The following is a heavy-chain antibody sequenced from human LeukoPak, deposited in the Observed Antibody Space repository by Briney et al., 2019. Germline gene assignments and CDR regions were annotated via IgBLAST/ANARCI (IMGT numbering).Heavy chain of an antibody. CDR3: ARASTTVPNLLDN. CDR2: INDDWGTT. D-gene: IGHD4-17*01. CDR1: GFSFRSYA. J-gene: IGHJ4*02. Sequence: PGGSLRLSCSAPGFSFRSYAMHWVRQAPGKGLEFVSGINDDWGTTDYADSVKGRFTISRDNSKNTLYLQMSSLRAEDTAVYFCARASTTVPNLLDNWGQGTLVTVSS. V-gene: IGHV3-64D*06.